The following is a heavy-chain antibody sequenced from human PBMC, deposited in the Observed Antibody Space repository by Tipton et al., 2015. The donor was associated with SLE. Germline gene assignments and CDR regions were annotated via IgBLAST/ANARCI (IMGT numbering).Heavy chain of an antibody. CDR2: INHSGST. CDR1: GGSFSGYY. V-gene: IGHV4-34*01. D-gene: IGHD4-17*01. Sequence: TLSLTCAVYGGSFSGYYWSWIRQPPGKGLEWLGEINHSGSTNYNPSLKSRVTISVDTSKNQFSLKLSSVTAADTAVYYCAREGGNYGDSNNWFDPWGQGTLVTVSS. CDR3: AREGGNYGDSNNWFDP. J-gene: IGHJ5*02.